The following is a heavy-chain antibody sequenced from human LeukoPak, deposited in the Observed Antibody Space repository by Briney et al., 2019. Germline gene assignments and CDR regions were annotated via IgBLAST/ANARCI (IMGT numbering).Heavy chain of an antibody. Sequence: ASVKVSCKASGYTFTSYGISWVRRAPGQGLEWMGWISAYNGNTNYTQKLQGRVTMTTDTSTSTAYMELRSLRSDDTAVYYCARDLLRLGELSFSGDYWGQGTLVTVSS. CDR1: GYTFTSYG. J-gene: IGHJ4*02. CDR3: ARDLLRLGELSFSGDY. V-gene: IGHV1-18*01. D-gene: IGHD3-16*02. CDR2: ISAYNGNT.